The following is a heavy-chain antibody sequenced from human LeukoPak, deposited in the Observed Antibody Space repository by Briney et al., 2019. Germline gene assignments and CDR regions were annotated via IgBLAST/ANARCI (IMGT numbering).Heavy chain of an antibody. V-gene: IGHV4-38-2*02. CDR2: IYHSGVT. CDR1: GYSISSGYY. D-gene: IGHD3-3*01. CDR3: ARVVGNYDFWSGYYNWFDP. Sequence: SETLSLTCTVSGYSISSGYYWGWIRQPPGKGLEWIGSIYHSGVTYYNPSLKSRVTISLDTSKNQFSLKLSSVTAADTAVYYCARVVGNYDFWSGYYNWFDPWGQGTLVTVSS. J-gene: IGHJ5*02.